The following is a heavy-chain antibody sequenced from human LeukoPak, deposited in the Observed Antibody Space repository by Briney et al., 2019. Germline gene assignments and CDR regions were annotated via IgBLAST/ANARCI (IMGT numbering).Heavy chain of an antibody. CDR2: IYHSGST. CDR1: GYSISSGYY. V-gene: IGHV4-38-2*01. J-gene: IGHJ4*02. Sequence: SETLSLTCVVSGYSISSGYYWGWIRQPPRKGLEWIGSIYHSGSTYYNPSLKSRVTISVDASKNQFSLNMSSVTAADTAVYYCARVSAAAAFDYWGQGTLVTVSS. CDR3: ARVSAAAAFDY. D-gene: IGHD6-13*01.